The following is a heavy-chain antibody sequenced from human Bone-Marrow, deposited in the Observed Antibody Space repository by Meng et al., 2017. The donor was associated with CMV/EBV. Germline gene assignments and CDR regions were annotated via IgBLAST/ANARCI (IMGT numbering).Heavy chain of an antibody. D-gene: IGHD2-2*01. CDR3: ARDPPYCSSTSCYSPTNWFDP. Sequence: YSRNSGRQAPGKGLEWVSSISSSSSYIYYADSVPGRFTISRDNAKNSLYLQMNSLRAEDTAVYYCARDPPYCSSTSCYSPTNWFDPWGQGTLVTVSS. J-gene: IGHJ5*02. CDR2: ISSSSSYI. CDR1: YS. V-gene: IGHV3-21*01.